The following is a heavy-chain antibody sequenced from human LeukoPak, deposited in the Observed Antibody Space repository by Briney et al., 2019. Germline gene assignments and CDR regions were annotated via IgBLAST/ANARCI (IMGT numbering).Heavy chain of an antibody. V-gene: IGHV3-23*01. CDR2: ISGSGGST. J-gene: IGHJ4*02. D-gene: IGHD3-22*01. Sequence: PGGSLRLSCAASGFTFSSYAMSWVRQAPGKGLEWVSAISGSGGSTYYADSVKGRFTISRDNSKNTLYLQMNSLRAEDTAVYYCAKSEYYDSSGYSADYWGQGTLVTVSS. CDR3: AKSEYYDSSGYSADY. CDR1: GFTFSSYA.